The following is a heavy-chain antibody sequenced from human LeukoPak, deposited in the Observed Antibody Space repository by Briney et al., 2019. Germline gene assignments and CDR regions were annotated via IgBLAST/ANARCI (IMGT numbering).Heavy chain of an antibody. CDR1: GFTFSSYS. J-gene: IGHJ4*02. CDR2: ISSSSSYI. D-gene: IGHD3-22*01. V-gene: IGHV3-21*01. Sequence: GGSLRLSCAASGFTFSSYSMNWVRQAPGKGLEWVSSISSSSSYIYYADSVKGRFTISRDNAKNSLYLQMNSLRAQDTAVYYCARAAYYYDSIGYDYWGQGTLVTVSS. CDR3: ARAAYYYDSIGYDY.